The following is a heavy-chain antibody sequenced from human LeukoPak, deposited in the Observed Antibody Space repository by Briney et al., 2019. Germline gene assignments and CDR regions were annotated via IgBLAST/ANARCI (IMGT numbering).Heavy chain of an antibody. CDR3: ARGWERGFDY. V-gene: IGHV3-13*01. CDR1: GFTLSSYD. D-gene: IGHD1-26*01. Sequence: HPGGSLRLSCAASGFTLSSYDMHWVRQATGKGLEWVSAIGSAGGTYYPGSVKGRFTISRENAKNSLYLQMDSLRAGDTAVYYCARGWERGFDYWGQGTLVTVSS. CDR2: IGSAGGT. J-gene: IGHJ4*02.